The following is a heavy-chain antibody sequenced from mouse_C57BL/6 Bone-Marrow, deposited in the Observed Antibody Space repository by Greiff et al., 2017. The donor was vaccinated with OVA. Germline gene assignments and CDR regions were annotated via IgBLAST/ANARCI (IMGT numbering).Heavy chain of an antibody. V-gene: IGHV1-53*01. D-gene: IGHD1-1*01. J-gene: IGHJ2*01. CDR2: INPSNGGT. CDR3: ASPHYYGSSYIDY. CDR1: GYTFTSYW. Sequence: QVQLQQPGTELVKPGASVKLSCKASGYTFTSYWMHWVKQRPGQGLEWIGNINPSNGGTNYNEKFKSKATLTLDKSSSTAYMQLSSLTSEDSAVYFFASPHYYGSSYIDYWGQGTTLTVSS.